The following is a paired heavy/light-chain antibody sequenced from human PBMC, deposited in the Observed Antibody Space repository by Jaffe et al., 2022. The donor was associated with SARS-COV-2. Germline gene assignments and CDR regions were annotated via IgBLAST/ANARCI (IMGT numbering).Light chain of an antibody. V-gene: IGKV2-28*01. J-gene: IGKJ3*01. Sequence: DIVMTQSPLSLPVTPGEPASISCRSSQSLLHSNGYNYLDWYLQKPGQSPQLLIYLGSNRASGVPDRFSGSGSGTDFTLKISRVEAEDVGVYYCMQALQTPHTFGPGTKVDIK. CDR1: QSLLHSNGYNY. CDR2: LGS. CDR3: MQALQTPHT.
Heavy chain of an antibody. CDR1: GGTFSSYT. J-gene: IGHJ4*02. V-gene: IGHV1-69*08. Sequence: QVQLVQSGAEVKKPGSSVKVSCKASGGTFSSYTISWVRQAPGQGLEWMGRIIPILGIANYAQKFQGRVTITADKSTSTAYMELSSLRSEDTAVYYCARDSEEIPGIAAAGTIADYWGQGTLVTVSS. CDR3: ARDSEEIPGIAAAGTIADY. D-gene: IGHD6-13*01. CDR2: IIPILGIA.